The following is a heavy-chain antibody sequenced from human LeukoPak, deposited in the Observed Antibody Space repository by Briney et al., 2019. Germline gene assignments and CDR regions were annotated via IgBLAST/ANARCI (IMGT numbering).Heavy chain of an antibody. D-gene: IGHD6-19*01. CDR3: ARLASGLNDGLDH. J-gene: IGHJ4*02. CDR2: TYHRCKWYN. V-gene: IGHV6-1*01. Sequence: SPTLSLTFAISGESVSSNSAAWNWIRQSPSRGLEWLGRTYHRCKWYNDYAVSVKSRITINPDTSKNQFSLQLNSMTPEDTAVYYCARLASGLNDGLDHWGQGILVTVSS. CDR1: GESVSSNSAA.